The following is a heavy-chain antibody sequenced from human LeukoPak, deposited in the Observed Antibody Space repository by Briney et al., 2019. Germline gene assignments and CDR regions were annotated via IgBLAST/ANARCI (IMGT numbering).Heavy chain of an antibody. Sequence: ASVKVSCKASGYTFTGYYMHWVRQAPGQGLEWMGWINPNSGGTNYAQKFQGRVTMTRDTSISTAYMELSRLRSDDTAVYYCAAKYYYDSSGYLGAFDIWGQGTMVTVSS. CDR1: GYTFTGYY. CDR2: INPNSGGT. J-gene: IGHJ3*02. V-gene: IGHV1-2*02. CDR3: AAKYYYDSSGYLGAFDI. D-gene: IGHD3-22*01.